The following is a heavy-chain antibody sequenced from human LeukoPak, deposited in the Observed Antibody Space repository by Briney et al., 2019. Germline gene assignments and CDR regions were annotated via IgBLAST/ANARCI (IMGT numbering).Heavy chain of an antibody. Sequence: PSETLSLTCAVYGGSFSGYYWSWIRQPPGKGLEWIGEINHSGSTNYNPSLKSRVTISVDTSKNQFSLKLSSVTAADTAVYYCARSSRVLRHFDYWGQGTLVTVSS. D-gene: IGHD3-3*01. CDR1: GGSFSGYY. J-gene: IGHJ4*02. CDR2: INHSGST. V-gene: IGHV4-34*01. CDR3: ARSSRVLRHFDY.